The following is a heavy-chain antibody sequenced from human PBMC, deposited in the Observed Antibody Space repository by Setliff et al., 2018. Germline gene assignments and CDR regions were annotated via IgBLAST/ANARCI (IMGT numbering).Heavy chain of an antibody. CDR1: GYAFTDNY. D-gene: IGHD3-16*01. V-gene: IGHV1-2*04. J-gene: IGHJ3*01. Sequence: GASVKVSCKTSGYAFTDNYIHWVRQAPGQGLEWMGWINPKTGDTNLAQKFQGWVSMTRDTSITTAYMELSRLTSDDMAVYFCARSDHLVVDGFDVWGQGTMVTVSS. CDR2: INPKTGDT. CDR3: ARSDHLVVDGFDV.